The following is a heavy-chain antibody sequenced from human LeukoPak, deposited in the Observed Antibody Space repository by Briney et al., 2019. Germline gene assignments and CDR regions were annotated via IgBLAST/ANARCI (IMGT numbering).Heavy chain of an antibody. CDR2: ISSSSNYI. CDR3: ARGRSAFDY. J-gene: IGHJ4*02. Sequence: LEWVSSISSSSNYIYYADSVKGRFTISRDNAKNSLYLQMNSLRAEDTAVYYCARGRSAFDYWGQGTLVTVSS. V-gene: IGHV3-21*01.